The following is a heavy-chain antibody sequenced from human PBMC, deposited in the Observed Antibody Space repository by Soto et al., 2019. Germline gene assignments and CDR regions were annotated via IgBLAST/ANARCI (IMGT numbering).Heavy chain of an antibody. Sequence: QVQLPESGPGLVKPSQTLSLTCTVSGDSITRGAYYWTWIRQHPGKGLEWIGYSSNTGRTYYNPSLKSRLSISLDTSENQFSLKLTSVTAADTAIYYCARARQYYDCELDPWGQGTLVTVSS. J-gene: IGHJ5*02. CDR3: ARARQYYDCELDP. CDR1: GDSITRGAYY. D-gene: IGHD3-16*01. V-gene: IGHV4-31*03. CDR2: SSNTGRT.